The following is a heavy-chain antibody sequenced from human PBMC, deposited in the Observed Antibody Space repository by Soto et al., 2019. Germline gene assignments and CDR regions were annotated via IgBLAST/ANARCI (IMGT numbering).Heavy chain of an antibody. CDR2: IYYSGST. CDR1: GGSISSYY. V-gene: IGHV4-59*08. Sequence: QVQLQESGPGLVKPSETLSLTCTVSGGSISSYYWSWIRQPLGKGLEWIGYIYYSGSTNYNPSLKSRVTISVDTSKNQFSLKLSSVTAADTAVYYCARHLAPRARPFDYWGQGTLVTVSS. D-gene: IGHD6-6*01. CDR3: ARHLAPRARPFDY. J-gene: IGHJ4*02.